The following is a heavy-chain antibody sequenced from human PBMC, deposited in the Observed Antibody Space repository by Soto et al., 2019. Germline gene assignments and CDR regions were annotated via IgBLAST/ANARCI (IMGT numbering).Heavy chain of an antibody. V-gene: IGHV3-23*01. CDR3: ARLTVTTSDDAFEI. CDR1: GFTFSSYA. J-gene: IGHJ3*02. Sequence: EVQLLESGGGLVQPGGSLRLSCAASGFTFSSYAMSWVRQAPGKGLEWVSVISGSGATTYYADSVKGRFTISTDNSKNTLYLQMNSLRAEDTAVYYCARLTVTTSDDAFEIWGQGTMVTVSS. CDR2: ISGSGATT. D-gene: IGHD4-17*01.